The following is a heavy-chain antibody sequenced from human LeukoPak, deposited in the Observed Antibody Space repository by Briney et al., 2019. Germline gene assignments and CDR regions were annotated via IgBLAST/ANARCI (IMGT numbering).Heavy chain of an antibody. J-gene: IGHJ3*02. V-gene: IGHV4-59*01. CDR2: IYYSGST. Sequence: SETLSLTCTVSGGSISSYYWSWIRQPPGKGLEWIGYIYYSGSTNYNPSLKSRVTISVDTSKNPFSLKLSSVTAADTAVYYCARTDKSDAFDIWGQGTMVTVSS. CDR3: ARTDKSDAFDI. D-gene: IGHD3-9*01. CDR1: GGSISSYY.